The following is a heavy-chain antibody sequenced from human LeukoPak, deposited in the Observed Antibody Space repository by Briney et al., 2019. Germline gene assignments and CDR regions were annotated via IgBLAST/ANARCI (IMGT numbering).Heavy chain of an antibody. D-gene: IGHD6-13*01. CDR3: ARGAAGAGTYYYYYMDV. V-gene: IGHV4-59*01. CDR2: IYSNGFT. Sequence: SETLSLTCKVSGDSISNFYWSWIRQSPGRGLEWIGYIYSNGFTNYNPSLKSRVTISVDTSKNQFSLKLSSVTAADTAVYYCARGAAGAGTYYYYYMDVWGKGTTVTVSS. J-gene: IGHJ6*03. CDR1: GDSISNFY.